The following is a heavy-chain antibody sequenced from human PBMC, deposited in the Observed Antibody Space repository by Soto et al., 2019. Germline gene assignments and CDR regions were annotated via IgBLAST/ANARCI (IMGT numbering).Heavy chain of an antibody. CDR1: GFTFSSYW. J-gene: IGHJ4*02. V-gene: IGHV3-7*05. CDR2: IKQDGSEK. D-gene: IGHD5-12*01. CDR3: ARDGYSGYEPDDY. Sequence: EVQLVESGGGLVQPGGSLRLSCAASGFTFSSYWMSWVRQAPGKGLEWVANIKQDGSEKYYVDSVKGRFTISRDNAKNSLYLQMNSLRAADTAVYYCARDGYSGYEPDDYWGQGTLVTVSS.